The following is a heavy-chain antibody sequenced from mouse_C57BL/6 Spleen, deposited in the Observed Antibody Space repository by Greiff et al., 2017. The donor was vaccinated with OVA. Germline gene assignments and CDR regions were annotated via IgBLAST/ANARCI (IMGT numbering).Heavy chain of an antibody. Sequence: QVQLQQSGAELVRPGASVTLSCKASGYTFTDYEMHWVKQTPVHGLEWIGAIDPETGGTAYNQKFKGQAILTADKSSSTAYMELRSLTSEYSAVYYCTRFITTLVAFDYWGQGTTLTVSS. CDR1: GYTFTDYE. CDR2: IDPETGGT. CDR3: TRFITTLVAFDY. D-gene: IGHD1-1*01. J-gene: IGHJ2*01. V-gene: IGHV1-15*01.